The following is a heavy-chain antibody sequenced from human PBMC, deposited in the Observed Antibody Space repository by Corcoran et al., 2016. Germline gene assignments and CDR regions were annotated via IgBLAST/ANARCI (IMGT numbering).Heavy chain of an antibody. CDR3: AAFGSVSDY. CDR1: GFTFSTYW. Sequence: DVQLVESGGGSVQSGGSLRLSCAASGFTFSTYWMHWVRQAPGKGLVWVSRINSDGTSTSHADAVKGRFTISRDNAKNTLYLQMNSLRAEDTAVYFCAAFGSVSDYWGQGILVTVSS. CDR2: INSDGTST. V-gene: IGHV3-74*01. J-gene: IGHJ4*01. D-gene: IGHD3-16*01.